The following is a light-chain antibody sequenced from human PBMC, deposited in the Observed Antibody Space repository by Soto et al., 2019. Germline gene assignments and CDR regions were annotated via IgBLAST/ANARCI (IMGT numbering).Light chain of an antibody. CDR1: SSNIGANFD. Sequence: QSALTQSPSVSGAPGQRVTISCTGSSSNIGANFDVHWYQHLPGTALKLLIYNNGNRPSGVPERFSGSKSGTSASLAITALQAEDEGDYYCQSYDSSLRSLVFGGGTKVTVL. V-gene: IGLV1-40*01. CDR3: QSYDSSLRSLV. CDR2: NNG. J-gene: IGLJ2*01.